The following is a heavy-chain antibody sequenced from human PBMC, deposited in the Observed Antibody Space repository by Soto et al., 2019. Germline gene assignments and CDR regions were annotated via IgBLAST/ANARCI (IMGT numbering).Heavy chain of an antibody. J-gene: IGHJ6*02. CDR1: GGTFSSYA. Sequence: QVQLVQSGAEVKKPGSSVKVSCKASGGTFSSYAISWVRQAPGQGLEWMGGIIPIFGTANYAQKFQGRVTINADKSTSTAHMELRSLRSEDTAVYYCARGAVAGTRYYYYYGMDVWGQGTTVTVSS. V-gene: IGHV1-69*06. D-gene: IGHD6-19*01. CDR3: ARGAVAGTRYYYYYGMDV. CDR2: IIPIFGTA.